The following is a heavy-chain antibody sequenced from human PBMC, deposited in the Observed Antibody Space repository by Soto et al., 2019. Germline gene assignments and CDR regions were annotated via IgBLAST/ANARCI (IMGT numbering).Heavy chain of an antibody. D-gene: IGHD6-19*01. CDR3: ASAVWAWLD. V-gene: IGHV4-4*02. CDR2: IYHSGSP. CDR1: GGSISSSYW. J-gene: IGHJ4*02. Sequence: QVQLQESGPGLVKPSGTLSLTCAVSGGSISSSYWWSWVRQPPGKGLEWVGEIYHSGSPNYNPSLKRRVTISVAKSKSQLPLMLSSVTAADTAVYYCASAVWAWLDWGQGTLVTVSS.